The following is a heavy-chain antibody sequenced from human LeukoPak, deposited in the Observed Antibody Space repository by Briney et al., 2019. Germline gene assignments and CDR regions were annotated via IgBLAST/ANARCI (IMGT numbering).Heavy chain of an antibody. Sequence: GRSLRLSCAASGSTFSSYAMHWVRQAPGKGLEWVAVISYDGSNKYYADSVKGRFTISRDNSKNTLYLQMNSLRAEDTAVYYCARDRGYGSGSTPDYWGQGTLVTVSS. J-gene: IGHJ4*02. CDR2: ISYDGSNK. CDR3: ARDRGYGSGSTPDY. V-gene: IGHV3-30*04. CDR1: GSTFSSYA. D-gene: IGHD3-10*01.